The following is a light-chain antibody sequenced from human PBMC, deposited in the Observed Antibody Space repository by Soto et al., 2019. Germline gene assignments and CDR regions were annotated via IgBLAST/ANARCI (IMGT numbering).Light chain of an antibody. CDR1: QSVKSY. CDR2: DAS. J-gene: IGKJ4*01. Sequence: ETVLTQSPVTLSLSPGERATLSCTASQSVKSYLAGYQPKPGQAPRILIYDASNRAAGIPARFSGIWSGTYFTRTSSSLDPEEFAGYYGQARSSWPPVLTFGGGTKVDIK. CDR3: QARSSWPPVLT. V-gene: IGKV3-11*01.